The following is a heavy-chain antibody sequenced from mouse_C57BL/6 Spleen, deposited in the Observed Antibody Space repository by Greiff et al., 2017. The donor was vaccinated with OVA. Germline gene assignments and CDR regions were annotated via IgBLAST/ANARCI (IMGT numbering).Heavy chain of an antibody. Sequence: QVQLQQSGAELVRPEASVKLSCKASGYTFTDYYINWVKQRPGQGLEWIARIYPGSGNTYYNEKFKGKATLTAEKSSSTAYMQLSSLTSEDSAVYFCVYDGYHFDYWGQGTTLTVSS. V-gene: IGHV1-76*01. J-gene: IGHJ2*01. CDR1: GYTFTDYY. CDR3: VYDGYHFDY. CDR2: IYPGSGNT. D-gene: IGHD2-3*01.